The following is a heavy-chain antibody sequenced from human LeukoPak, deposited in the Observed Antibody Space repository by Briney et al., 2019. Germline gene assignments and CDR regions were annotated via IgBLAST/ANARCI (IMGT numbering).Heavy chain of an antibody. V-gene: IGHV3-53*01. J-gene: IGHJ4*02. Sequence: GGSLRLSCAASGFTVSSNYMSWVRQAPGKGLEWVSVIYSGGSTYYADSVKGRFTISRDNSKSTLYLQMNSLRAEDTAVYYCARDPGAREVGFDYWGQGTLVTVSS. D-gene: IGHD3-10*01. CDR3: ARDPGAREVGFDY. CDR2: IYSGGST. CDR1: GFTVSSNY.